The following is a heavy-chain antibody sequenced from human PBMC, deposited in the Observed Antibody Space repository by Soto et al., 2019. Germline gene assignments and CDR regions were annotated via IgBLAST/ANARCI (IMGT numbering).Heavy chain of an antibody. CDR3: ARDYPIVRGSVFDY. CDR1: GFTFSSYA. CDR2: ISYDGSNK. V-gene: IGHV3-30-3*01. D-gene: IGHD3-10*01. J-gene: IGHJ4*02. Sequence: QVQLVESGGGVVQPGRSLRLSCAASGFTFSSYAMHLVRQAPGKGLEWVAVISYDGSNKYYADSVKGRFTISRDNSKNTLYLQMNSLRAEDTAVYYCARDYPIVRGSVFDYWGQGTLVTVSS.